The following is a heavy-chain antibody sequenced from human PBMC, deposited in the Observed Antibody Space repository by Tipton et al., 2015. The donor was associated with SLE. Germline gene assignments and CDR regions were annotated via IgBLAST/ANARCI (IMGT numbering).Heavy chain of an antibody. D-gene: IGHD5-12*01. CDR2: INHSGST. J-gene: IGHJ4*02. CDR3: ARGGNEWLRLFDY. V-gene: IGHV4-34*01. Sequence: TLSLTCAVYGGSFSGYYWSWIRQPPGKGLEWIGEINHSGSTNYNPSLKSRVTISVDTSKNQFSLKLSSVTAADTAVYYCARGGNEWLRLFDYWGQGTLVTVSS. CDR1: GGSFSGYY.